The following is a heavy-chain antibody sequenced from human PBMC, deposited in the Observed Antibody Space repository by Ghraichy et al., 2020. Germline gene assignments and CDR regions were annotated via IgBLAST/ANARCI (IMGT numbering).Heavy chain of an antibody. D-gene: IGHD3-10*01. CDR3: ARDLVIGPPFGELLPPTHGYYYYGMDV. J-gene: IGHJ6*02. V-gene: IGHV3-74*01. CDR1: GFTFSSYW. Sequence: GGSLRLSCAASGFTFSSYWMHWVRQAPGKGLVWVSRINSDGSSTSYADSVKGRFTISRDNAKNTLYLQMNSLRAEDTAVYYCARDLVIGPPFGELLPPTHGYYYYGMDVWGQGTTVTVSS. CDR2: INSDGSST.